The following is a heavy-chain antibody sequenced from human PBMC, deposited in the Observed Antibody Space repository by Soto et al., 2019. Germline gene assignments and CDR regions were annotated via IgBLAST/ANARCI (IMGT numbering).Heavy chain of an antibody. Sequence: EVQVLDSGGGLVQPGGSQRLSCEASGFTFSNYAMSWVRQAPGKGLEWVSTISATGSTLYADSVKGRFTISRDNSKNTVSLQMNILRAEDTAVYYCAKVSNKWAVAQRGYFDYWGHGTLVTVSS. CDR3: AKVSNKWAVAQRGYFDY. CDR1: GFTFSNYA. D-gene: IGHD6-19*01. V-gene: IGHV3-23*01. J-gene: IGHJ4*01. CDR2: ISATGST.